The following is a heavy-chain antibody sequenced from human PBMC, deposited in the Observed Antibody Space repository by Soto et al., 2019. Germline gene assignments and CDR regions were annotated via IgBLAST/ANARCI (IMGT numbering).Heavy chain of an antibody. CDR1: GFSFSTSQVG. Sequence: SGPTLVNPTQTLTLTCTFSGFSFSTSQVGVGWIRQPPGKAQEWLVLIYWDDDKRYSPSLRSRLAITKDTSKNQVVLTMTNVDPVDTATYYCAHRPGGYMSGWDNGYFDDWGRGVLVTVSS. CDR2: IYWDDDK. CDR3: AHRPGGYMSGWDNGYFDD. V-gene: IGHV2-5*02. J-gene: IGHJ4*02. D-gene: IGHD6-19*01.